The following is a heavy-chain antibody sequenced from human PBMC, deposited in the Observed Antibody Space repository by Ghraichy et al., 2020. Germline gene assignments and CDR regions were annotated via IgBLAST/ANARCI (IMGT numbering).Heavy chain of an antibody. CDR2: IYHSGST. Sequence: SETLSLTCAVSGGSISSGGYSWSWIRQPPGKGLEWIGYIYHSGSTYYNPSLKSRVTISVDRSKNQFSLKLSSVTAADTAVYYCARAAPQIVHWFDPWGQGTLVTVSS. D-gene: IGHD3-22*01. CDR1: GGSISSGGYS. J-gene: IGHJ5*02. CDR3: ARAAPQIVHWFDP. V-gene: IGHV4-30-2*01.